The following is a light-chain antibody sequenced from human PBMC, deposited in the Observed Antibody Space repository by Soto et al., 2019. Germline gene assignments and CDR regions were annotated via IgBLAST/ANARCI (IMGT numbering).Light chain of an antibody. Sequence: QSALTQPASVSGSPGQSITISCTGSSSDVGGYNYVSWYQQHPGKAPKLMIYEVSNRPSGISNRFSGSKSGNTASLTLSGLRAEDEADYYCSSYTSSSTLVFGGGTKVTVL. V-gene: IGLV2-14*01. CDR1: SSDVGGYNY. J-gene: IGLJ2*01. CDR2: EVS. CDR3: SSYTSSSTLV.